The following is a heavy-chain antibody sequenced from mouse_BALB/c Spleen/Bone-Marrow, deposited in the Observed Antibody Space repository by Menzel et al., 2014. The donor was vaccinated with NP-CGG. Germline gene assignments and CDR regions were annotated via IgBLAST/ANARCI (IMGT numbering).Heavy chain of an antibody. Sequence: ESGPGLVKPSQSLSLTCSVTGYSITSAYYWNWIRQFPGNKLEWMGYISYDDSNNYNPSLKNRISITRDTSKNQFFLKLNSVTTDDTATYYCAREGNWDVFAWFAHWGQGTLVTVSA. CDR1: GYSITSAYY. D-gene: IGHD4-1*01. V-gene: IGHV3-6*02. J-gene: IGHJ3*01. CDR2: ISYDDSN. CDR3: AREGNWDVFAWFAH.